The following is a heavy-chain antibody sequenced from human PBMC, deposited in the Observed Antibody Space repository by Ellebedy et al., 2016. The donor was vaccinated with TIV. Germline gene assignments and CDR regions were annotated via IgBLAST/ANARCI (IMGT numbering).Heavy chain of an antibody. D-gene: IGHD3-22*01. CDR1: GFTFSSYA. CDR2: ISGSGGST. CDR3: AKYYDSSVAYYFDY. V-gene: IGHV3-23*01. Sequence: GESLKISCAASGFTFSSYAMSWVRQAPGKGLEWVSAISGSGGSTYYADSVKGRFTISRENSKNTLYLQMNSLRAEDTAVNYCAKYYDSSVAYYFDYWGQGTLVTVSS. J-gene: IGHJ4*02.